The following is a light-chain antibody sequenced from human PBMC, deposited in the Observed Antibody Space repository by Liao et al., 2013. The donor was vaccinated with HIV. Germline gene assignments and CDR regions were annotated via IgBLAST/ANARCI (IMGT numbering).Light chain of an antibody. Sequence: SYVLTQPPSVSVAPGKTARITCGGNNIGSKSVHWYQQKPGQAPVLVIYYDSDRPSGIPERFSGSNSGNTATLTISRVEAGDEADYYCQVWDSSNDPLVFGGGTKLTVL. CDR3: QVWDSSNDPLV. CDR2: YDS. J-gene: IGLJ2*01. CDR1: NIGSKS. V-gene: IGLV3-21*04.